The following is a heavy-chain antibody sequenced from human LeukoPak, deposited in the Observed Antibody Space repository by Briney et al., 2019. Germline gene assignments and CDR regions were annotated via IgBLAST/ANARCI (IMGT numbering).Heavy chain of an antibody. CDR3: AKDGSGSYQFDY. CDR1: GLTFSSYS. J-gene: IGHJ4*02. CDR2: ISSSSTYI. D-gene: IGHD1-26*01. V-gene: IGHV3-21*01. Sequence: GGSLRLSCAASGLTFSSYSMDWVPQAPGKGLEWASSISSSSTYIYYADSVKGRFTISRDNAKNSLFLQMNSLRAEDTAVYYCAKDGSGSYQFDYWGQGTLVTVSS.